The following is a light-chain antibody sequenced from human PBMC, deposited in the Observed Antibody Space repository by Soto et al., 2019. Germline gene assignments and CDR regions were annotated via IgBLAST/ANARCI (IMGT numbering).Light chain of an antibody. V-gene: IGLV2-23*01. CDR1: NSDVGTYNY. CDR2: EGS. Sequence: QSALAQPPSASGSPGQSVTITCTGTNSDVGTYNYVSWYQQHPGKAPKLMIYEGSKRPSGVSNRFSGSKSGNTASLTISGLQAEDEADYYCCSYAGSWVFGGGTKLTVL. J-gene: IGLJ3*02. CDR3: CSYAGSWV.